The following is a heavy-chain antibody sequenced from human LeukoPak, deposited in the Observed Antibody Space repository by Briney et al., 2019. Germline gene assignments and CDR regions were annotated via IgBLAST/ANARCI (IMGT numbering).Heavy chain of an antibody. J-gene: IGHJ4*02. CDR1: GYSFITYW. Sequence: GESLKISCKGSGYSFITYWIGWVRQMPGKGLEWMGIIYPGDSDTRYSPSFQGQVTISADKSISTAYLQWSSLKASDTAMYYCARPSSDWYDYFDYWGQGTLVTVSS. D-gene: IGHD6-19*01. CDR3: ARPSSDWYDYFDY. V-gene: IGHV5-51*01. CDR2: IYPGDSDT.